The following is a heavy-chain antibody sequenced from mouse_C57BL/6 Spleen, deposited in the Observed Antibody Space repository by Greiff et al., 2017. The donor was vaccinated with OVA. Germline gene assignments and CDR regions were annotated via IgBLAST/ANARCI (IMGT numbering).Heavy chain of an antibody. Sequence: EVKLVESGGDLVKPGGSLKLSCAASGFTFSSYGMSWVRQTPDKRLEWVATISSGGSYNYYPDSVKGRFTISRDNAKNTLYLQMSSLKSEDTAMYYCARDYYGSSYFDYWGQGTTLTVSS. D-gene: IGHD1-1*01. CDR3: ARDYYGSSYFDY. CDR1: GFTFSSYG. V-gene: IGHV5-6*02. CDR2: ISSGGSYN. J-gene: IGHJ2*01.